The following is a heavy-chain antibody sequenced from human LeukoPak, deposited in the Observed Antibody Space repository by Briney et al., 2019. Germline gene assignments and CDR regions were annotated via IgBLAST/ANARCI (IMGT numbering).Heavy chain of an antibody. D-gene: IGHD3-16*01. CDR3: ARDSRLSRWRGTSDY. J-gene: IGHJ4*02. CDR2: ISYDGTNQ. CDR1: GFSFSSYA. V-gene: IGHV3-30-3*01. Sequence: GGSLRPPWAASGFSFSSYAFHWVRQAPGKGLEWVAVISYDGTNQYYADSVKGRFTISRDNSKNTLYLQMNSLRAEDTSVYYCARDSRLSRWRGTSDYWGQGTLVTVSS.